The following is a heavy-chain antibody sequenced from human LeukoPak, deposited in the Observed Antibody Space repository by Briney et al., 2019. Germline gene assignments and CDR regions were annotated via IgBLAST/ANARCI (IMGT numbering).Heavy chain of an antibody. CDR1: GFTFSNAW. CDR2: IKSKTDGGTT. Sequence: PGGSLRLSCAASGFTFSNAWMSWVRQAPGKGLEWVGRIKSKTDGGTTDYAAPAKGRFTISRDDSKNTLYLQMNSLKTEDTAVYYCTTALPLYSSGWNFDYWGQGTLVTVSS. J-gene: IGHJ4*02. D-gene: IGHD6-19*01. V-gene: IGHV3-15*01. CDR3: TTALPLYSSGWNFDY.